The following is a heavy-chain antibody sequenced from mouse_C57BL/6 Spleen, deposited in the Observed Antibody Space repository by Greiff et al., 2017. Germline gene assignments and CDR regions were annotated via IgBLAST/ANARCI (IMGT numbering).Heavy chain of an antibody. CDR2: IYPGDGDT. D-gene: IGHD1-1*01. V-gene: IGHV1-80*01. CDR1: GYAFSSYW. CDR3: ARITTVNWYFDV. J-gene: IGHJ1*03. Sequence: VKLMESGAELVKPGASVKISCKASGYAFSSYWMNWVKQRPGKGLEWIGQIYPGDGDTNYNGKFKGKATLTADKSSSTAYMQLSSLTSEDSAVYFCARITTVNWYFDVWGTGTTVTVSS.